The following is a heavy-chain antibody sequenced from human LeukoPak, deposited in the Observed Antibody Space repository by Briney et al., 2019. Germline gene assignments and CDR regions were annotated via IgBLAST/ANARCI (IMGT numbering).Heavy chain of an antibody. CDR1: GFSFSNYA. Sequence: GGSLRLSCAASGFSFSNYAMSWVRQAPGKGLEWVGFIRSKAYGGTTEYAASVKGRFTISRDDSKSIAYLQMNSLKTEDTAVYYCTRTTVTTYWFDPWGQGTLVTVSS. J-gene: IGHJ5*02. D-gene: IGHD4-17*01. V-gene: IGHV3-49*04. CDR3: TRTTVTTYWFDP. CDR2: IRSKAYGGTT.